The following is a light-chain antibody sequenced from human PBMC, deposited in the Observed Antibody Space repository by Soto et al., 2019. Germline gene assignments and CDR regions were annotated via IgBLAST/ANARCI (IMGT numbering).Light chain of an antibody. V-gene: IGLV2-11*01. Sequence: QSALTQPRSVSGSPGQSVTISCTGSSGDVGGYNYVSWYQQHPGKAPKLMIYDVNKRPSGVPARFSGSKSGNTASLTISGLQAEDEADYHCGSYAGSYTVIFGGGTKVTVL. CDR1: SGDVGGYNY. CDR3: GSYAGSYTVI. CDR2: DVN. J-gene: IGLJ2*01.